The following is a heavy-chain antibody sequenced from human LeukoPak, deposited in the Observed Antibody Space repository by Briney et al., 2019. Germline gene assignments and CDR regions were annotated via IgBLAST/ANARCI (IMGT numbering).Heavy chain of an antibody. V-gene: IGHV4-59*08. CDR3: ARSLRGYRFATDY. CDR1: GDSINSYY. CDR2: IYYSGST. D-gene: IGHD5-18*01. Sequence: SETLSLTCTVSGDSINSYYWSWIRQPPGKGLEWIGYIYYSGSTKYNPSIKSRVTISVDTSKTQFSLKLSSVTAADTAVYYCARSLRGYRFATDYWGQGTLVTVSS. J-gene: IGHJ4*02.